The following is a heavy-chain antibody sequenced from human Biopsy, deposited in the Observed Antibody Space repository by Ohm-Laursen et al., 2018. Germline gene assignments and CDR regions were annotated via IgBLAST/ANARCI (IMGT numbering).Heavy chain of an antibody. Sequence: GSLRLSCAASGVTLSGYAMNWVRQAPGKGLEWVSSISASSSYIHYADSVKGRFTVSRDNAKNSLYLQMDSLRAEDTAVYYCARDQRGPSLLEAKLTPNYFDYWGRGSLVTVSS. J-gene: IGHJ4*02. V-gene: IGHV3-21*06. CDR1: GVTLSGYA. CDR2: ISASSSYI. CDR3: ARDQRGPSLLEAKLTPNYFDY. D-gene: IGHD1-1*01.